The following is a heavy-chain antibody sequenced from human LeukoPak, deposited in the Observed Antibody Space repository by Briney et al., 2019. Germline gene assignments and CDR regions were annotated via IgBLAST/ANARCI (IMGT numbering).Heavy chain of an antibody. D-gene: IGHD3-10*01. J-gene: IGHJ5*02. CDR1: GFTFSSYE. Sequence: GGSLRLSCAASGFTFSSYEMNWVRQAPGKGLEWVSYISSSSSYIYYADSVKGRFTISRDNAKNSLYLQMNSLRAEDTAVYYCARAAKVRGVFNWFDPWGQGTLVTVSS. CDR2: ISSSSSYI. V-gene: IGHV3-21*05. CDR3: ARAAKVRGVFNWFDP.